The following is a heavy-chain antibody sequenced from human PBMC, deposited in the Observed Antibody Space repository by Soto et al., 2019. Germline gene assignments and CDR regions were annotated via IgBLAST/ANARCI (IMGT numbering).Heavy chain of an antibody. V-gene: IGHV4-39*01. CDR1: GGSISSSSYY. Sequence: QLQLQESGPGLVKPSETLSLTCTVSGGSISSSSYYWGWIRQPPGKGLEWIGSIYYSGSTYYNPSLKSRVTISVDTSKNQFSLKLSSVTAADTAVYYCARRSNDFWSGKPGFWFDPWGQGTLVTVSS. CDR3: ARRSNDFWSGKPGFWFDP. D-gene: IGHD3-3*01. J-gene: IGHJ5*02. CDR2: IYYSGST.